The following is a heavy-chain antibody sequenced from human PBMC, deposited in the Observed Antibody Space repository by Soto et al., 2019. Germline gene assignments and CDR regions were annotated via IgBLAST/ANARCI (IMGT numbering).Heavy chain of an antibody. CDR2: IYWDDDK. J-gene: IGHJ4*02. D-gene: IGHD6-6*01. CDR1: GFSLSTDDVG. CDR3: ARSKYSISSFDY. Sequence: GSGPTLVNPTQTLTLTCTFSGFSLSTDDVGVGWIRQPPGKALDWLAVIYWDDDKRYSPSLKSRLTITKDTSKNQVLLTMTNMDPVDTATYFCARSKYSISSFDYWGQGALVTV. V-gene: IGHV2-5*02.